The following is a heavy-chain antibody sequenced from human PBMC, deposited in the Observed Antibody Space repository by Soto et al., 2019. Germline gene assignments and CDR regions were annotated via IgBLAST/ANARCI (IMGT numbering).Heavy chain of an antibody. CDR3: AKSGVNYYYYYMDF. Sequence: GGSLRLSCAASGFTFSSYAMTWVRQAPGKGLEWVSAISSSGGGTYNADSVKGRFTISRDNSKNTLYLQMNSLRGEDTAVYYCAKSGVNYYYYYMDFWGKGTTVTVSS. CDR1: GFTFSSYA. CDR2: ISSSGGGT. D-gene: IGHD1-26*01. J-gene: IGHJ6*03. V-gene: IGHV3-23*01.